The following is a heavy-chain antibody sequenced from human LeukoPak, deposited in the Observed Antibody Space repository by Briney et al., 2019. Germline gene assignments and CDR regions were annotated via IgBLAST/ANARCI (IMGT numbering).Heavy chain of an antibody. J-gene: IGHJ4*02. CDR1: GFTFGTYA. D-gene: IGHD3-9*01. Sequence: GGSLRLSCAASGFTFGTYAMHWVRQAPGKGLEWVAVTSYDERNKYYADSVKGRFTISRDNSKNTLYLQVNSLTAGDTAVYYCARATDWLFDCWGQGTLVTVSS. CDR2: TSYDERNK. V-gene: IGHV3-30*04. CDR3: ARATDWLFDC.